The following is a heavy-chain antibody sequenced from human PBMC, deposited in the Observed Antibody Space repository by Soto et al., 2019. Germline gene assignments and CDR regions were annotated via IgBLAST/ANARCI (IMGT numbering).Heavy chain of an antibody. CDR3: AGPGDCSGGTCHENWFDP. Sequence: QLQLQESGPGLLKPSETLSLTCTVSGGSITSSTFSWGWIRQPPGKGLEWIGSIYYSGSTYCNPSLTSRVTISVDTSKNQLSLKLKSVTAADTAVYYCAGPGDCSGGTCHENWFDPWGQGSLVTVSS. V-gene: IGHV4-39*01. D-gene: IGHD2-15*01. CDR1: GGSITSSTFS. J-gene: IGHJ5*02. CDR2: IYYSGST.